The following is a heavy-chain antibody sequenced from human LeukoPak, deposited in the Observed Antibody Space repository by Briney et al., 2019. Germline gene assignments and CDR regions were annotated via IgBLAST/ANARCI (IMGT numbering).Heavy chain of an antibody. Sequence: GASVKVSCKAPGYTFTSYDINWVRQATGQGLEWMGWMNPNSGSTGYAQKFQDRVTMTRNTSISTAYMELSSLRSEDTAVYYCARGMGSGSYSAAYYFDYWGQGTLVTVSS. CDR1: GYTFTSYD. CDR2: MNPNSGST. CDR3: ARGMGSGSYSAAYYFDY. D-gene: IGHD3-22*01. J-gene: IGHJ4*02. V-gene: IGHV1-8*01.